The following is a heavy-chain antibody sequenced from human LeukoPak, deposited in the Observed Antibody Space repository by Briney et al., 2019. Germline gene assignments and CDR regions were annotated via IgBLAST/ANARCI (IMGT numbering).Heavy chain of an antibody. CDR1: GFHFGVSA. CDR3: AKVAKGGRAAYNWFGS. D-gene: IGHD2-21*01. Sequence: PGGSLRLSCAACGFHFGVSAMAWVRQAPGKGLEWVAIIDLGQTTYYRDSVECRFTISRDNSKNTLYLQMKSLRAEDTGVYYCAKVAKGGRAAYNWFGSWGQGTLVTVSA. V-gene: IGHV3-23*01. CDR2: IDLGQTT. J-gene: IGHJ5*01.